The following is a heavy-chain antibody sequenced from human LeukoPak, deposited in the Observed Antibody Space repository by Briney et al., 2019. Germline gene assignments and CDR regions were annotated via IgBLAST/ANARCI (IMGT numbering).Heavy chain of an antibody. V-gene: IGHV3-30*02. J-gene: IGHJ3*02. CDR3: AKVRGTGYSSRMANAFDI. CDR2: IRYDGSNK. CDR1: GFTFSSYG. D-gene: IGHD6-13*01. Sequence: QTGGSLRLSCAASGFTFSSYGMHWVRQAPGKGLEWVAFIRYDGSNKYYADSVRGRFTISRDNSKNTLYLQMNSLRAEDTAVYYCAKVRGTGYSSRMANAFDIWGQGTMVTVSS.